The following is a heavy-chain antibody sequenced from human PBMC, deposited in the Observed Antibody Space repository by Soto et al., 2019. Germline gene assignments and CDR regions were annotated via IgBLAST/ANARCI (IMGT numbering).Heavy chain of an antibody. J-gene: IGHJ6*02. CDR2: IYYSGST. V-gene: IGHV4-61*01. CDR1: GGSISSNNYY. D-gene: IGHD1-26*01. CDR3: ARDGAIVGATGYYYGMDV. Sequence: SETLSLTCTVSGGSISSNNYYWGWIRQPPGKGLEWIGYIYYSGSTNYKPSLKNRITISVDTSKNQFSLRLSSVTAADTAVYYCARDGAIVGATGYYYGMDVWGQGTTVTVSS.